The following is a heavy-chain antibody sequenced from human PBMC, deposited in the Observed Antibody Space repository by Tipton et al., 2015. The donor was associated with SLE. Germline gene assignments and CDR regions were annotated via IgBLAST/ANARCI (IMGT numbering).Heavy chain of an antibody. CDR2: IRSKAYGGTA. J-gene: IGHJ4*02. Sequence: RSLRLSCTSSRFTFGVYAMNWARQAPGEGLEWVGFIRSKAYGGTAEYAASVKGRFTISRDDSKGIGYLPMNRLKTEDTAVSYCTQGRFNWGDFDSWGQGTLVTVSS. CDR3: TQGRFNWGDFDS. V-gene: IGHV3-49*04. D-gene: IGHD1-1*01. CDR1: RFTFGVYA.